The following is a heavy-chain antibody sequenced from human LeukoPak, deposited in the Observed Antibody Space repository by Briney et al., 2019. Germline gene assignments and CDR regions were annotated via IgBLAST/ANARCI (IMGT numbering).Heavy chain of an antibody. CDR3: ARNDSSDYFDY. Sequence: SETLSLTCAASDYSISSGDYWGWIRQPPGKGLEWIGSVYHSGSTHYSPSLKSRVTISVDTSKNQFSLKLRSVTAADTAVYYCARNDSSDYFDYWGQGTLVTVSS. D-gene: IGHD3-22*01. V-gene: IGHV4-38-2*01. CDR1: DYSISSGDY. CDR2: VYHSGST. J-gene: IGHJ4*02.